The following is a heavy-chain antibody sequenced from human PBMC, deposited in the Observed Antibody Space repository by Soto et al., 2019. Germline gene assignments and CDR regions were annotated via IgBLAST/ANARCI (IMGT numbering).Heavy chain of an antibody. CDR2: IYWNDDK. CDR1: GFSLSTSGVG. V-gene: IGHV2-5*01. D-gene: IGHD6-19*01. Sequence: QITLKESGPTLVKPTQPLTLTCTFSGFSLSTSGVGVGWIRQPPGKALEWLALIYWNDDKRYSPSLKSRLTINRDNSKTQGVLTMTTRAPVDTTTYYCAPRMGGLVRHYYYYGMDVWGQATTVTVSS. J-gene: IGHJ6*02. CDR3: APRMGGLVRHYYYYGMDV.